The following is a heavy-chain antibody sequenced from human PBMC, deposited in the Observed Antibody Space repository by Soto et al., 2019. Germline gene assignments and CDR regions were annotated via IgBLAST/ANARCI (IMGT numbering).Heavy chain of an antibody. CDR3: ARDTVAGGGASYPNNVDY. J-gene: IGHJ4*02. CDR1: GDSVSSNSAA. V-gene: IGHV6-1*01. CDR2: TYYRSKWYN. Sequence: QVQLQQSGPGLVKPSQTLSLTCAISGDSVSSNSAAWNWIRQSPSRGLEWLGRTYYRSKWYNDYAVSVKSRITINTDTSKNQFSLQLNSVTPEDTAVDYCARDTVAGGGASYPNNVDYWGQGTRVTVSS. D-gene: IGHD1-26*01.